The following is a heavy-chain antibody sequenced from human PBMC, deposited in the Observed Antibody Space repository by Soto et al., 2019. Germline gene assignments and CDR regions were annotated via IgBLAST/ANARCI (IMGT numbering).Heavy chain of an antibody. V-gene: IGHV3-23*01. CDR3: AKATATSGGAFEI. CDR1: GFICSSYD. D-gene: IGHD1-1*01. Sequence: VGSLRLSCAVSGFICSSYDMSWVRQAPGKGLEWVSTILVGGSPLYEDSVKGRFTISRDTSKNTVYLQMNSLTAGDTAVYYCAKATATSGGAFEIYGQGAMVTVSS. J-gene: IGHJ3*02. CDR2: ILVGGSP.